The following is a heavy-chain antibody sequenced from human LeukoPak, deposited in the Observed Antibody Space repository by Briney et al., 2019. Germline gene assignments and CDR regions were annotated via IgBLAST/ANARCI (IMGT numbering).Heavy chain of an antibody. D-gene: IGHD6-13*01. Sequence: ASVNVSYKACGYTFTGYYIHWVRQAPGQGLEWMGWINPNSGGTNYAQKFQGRVTMTRDTSISTAYMELSRLRSDDTAVYYCARVLGGSSSWSYFDFWGQGTLVTVSS. CDR2: INPNSGGT. CDR1: GYTFTGYY. V-gene: IGHV1-2*02. J-gene: IGHJ4*02. CDR3: ARVLGGSSSWSYFDF.